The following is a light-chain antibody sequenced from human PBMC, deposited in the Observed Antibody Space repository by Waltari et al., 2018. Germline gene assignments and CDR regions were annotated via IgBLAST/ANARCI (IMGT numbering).Light chain of an antibody. CDR1: RSHIGSRT. V-gene: IGLV1-44*01. CDR3: SAWDDSLNGVV. J-gene: IGLJ2*01. CDR2: TND. Sequence: QSVLTQPPSASGTPGQRVTISCSGSRSHIGSRTVNWYQQFPGPAPNLLIYTNDQRPSGVPARFSASKSGTSASLAISGLQSEDEADYCCSAWDDSLNGVVFGGGTKLTVL.